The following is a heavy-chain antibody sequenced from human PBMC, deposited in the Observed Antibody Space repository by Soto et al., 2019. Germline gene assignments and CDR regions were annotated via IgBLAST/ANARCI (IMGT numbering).Heavy chain of an antibody. CDR2: IYYSGST. Sequence: PSENLSLTCTVSGGSISSSSYYWGWIRQPPGKGLEWIGSIYYSGSTYYNPSLKSRVTISVDTSKNQFSLKLSSVTAADTAVYYCERGYSSGWSRKRFDPWGQGTLVTLSS. V-gene: IGHV4-39*01. CDR3: ERGYSSGWSRKRFDP. D-gene: IGHD6-19*01. J-gene: IGHJ5*02. CDR1: GGSISSSSYY.